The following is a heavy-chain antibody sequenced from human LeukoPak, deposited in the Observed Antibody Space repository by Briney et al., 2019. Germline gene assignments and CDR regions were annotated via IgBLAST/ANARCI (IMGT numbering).Heavy chain of an antibody. CDR2: IYYGGTT. J-gene: IGHJ3*02. CDR1: GGSISSNTYY. D-gene: IGHD6-19*01. V-gene: IGHV4-39*01. CDR3: ARQTGTAPGSYGASDI. Sequence: PSETLSLTCTVSGGSISSNTYYWGWIRQTPGKGLEWIGSIYYGGTTNYNPSLKSRVTIFVDTSKNQFSLRLSSVTAADSAIYYCARQTGTAPGSYGASDIWRQGTMVTVSS.